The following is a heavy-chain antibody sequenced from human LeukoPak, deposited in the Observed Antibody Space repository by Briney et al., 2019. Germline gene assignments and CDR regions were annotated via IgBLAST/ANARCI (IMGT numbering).Heavy chain of an antibody. CDR2: IDYSGST. CDR3: VRHVARAFDI. V-gene: IGHV4-39*01. CDR1: GVSISSSGYF. J-gene: IGHJ3*02. Sequence: SETLSLTCTVSGVSISSSGYFWGWIRQPPGRELEWIGSIDYSGSTYYNPSLKSRVSISRDTSKNQLSLKLSSVTAADTAVYSCVRHVARAFDIWGQGTKVTVSS.